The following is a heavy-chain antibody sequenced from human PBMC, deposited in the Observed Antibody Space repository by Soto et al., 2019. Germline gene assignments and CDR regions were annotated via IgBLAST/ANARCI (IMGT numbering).Heavy chain of an antibody. Sequence: LRLSCAASGFTFISYGMHWVRQAPGKGLEWVAFIWFDGSGKYSADSVKGRFTISRDNSKNTLYLQMNSLRAEDTAVYYCARLYCSASSCYSVGAFDIWGQGTMVTVSS. J-gene: IGHJ3*02. CDR3: ARLYCSASSCYSVGAFDI. V-gene: IGHV3-33*03. D-gene: IGHD2-15*01. CDR1: GFTFISYG. CDR2: IWFDGSGK.